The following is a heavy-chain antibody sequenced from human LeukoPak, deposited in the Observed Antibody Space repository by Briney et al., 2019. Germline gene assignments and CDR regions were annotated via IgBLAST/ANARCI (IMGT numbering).Heavy chain of an antibody. J-gene: IGHJ4*02. CDR3: AKVQTTVTTDYYFDH. V-gene: IGHV3-23*01. CDR1: RFTFSSYA. CDR2: ISGSGGST. D-gene: IGHD4-11*01. Sequence: GGSLRLSCAASRFTFSSYAMSWVRQAPGKGLEWVSAISGSGGSTYYADSVKGRFTISRDNSKNTPYLQMNSLRAEDTAVYYCAKVQTTVTTDYYFDHWGQGTLVTVSS.